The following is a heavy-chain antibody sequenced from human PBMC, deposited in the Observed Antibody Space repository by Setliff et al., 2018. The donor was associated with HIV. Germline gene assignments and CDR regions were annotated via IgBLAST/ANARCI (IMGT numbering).Heavy chain of an antibody. D-gene: IGHD3-22*01. V-gene: IGHV3-7*01. Sequence: GGSLRLSCAASGFIFSTNWMSWVRQAPGKGPEWVANINQDGSDKYYVPSVKGQFIISRDNAKNALYLQMNSLRAEDTAVYYCARDWGEHYDSSGFSSWGQGTLVTVSS. J-gene: IGHJ5*02. CDR3: ARDWGEHYDSSGFSS. CDR1: GFIFSTNW. CDR2: INQDGSDK.